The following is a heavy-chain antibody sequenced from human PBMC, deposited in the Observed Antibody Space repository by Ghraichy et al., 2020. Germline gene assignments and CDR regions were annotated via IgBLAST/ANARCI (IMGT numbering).Heavy chain of an antibody. Sequence: SCAASGFTFSSYWMHWVRQAPGKGLVWVSFINNDGSTTAYADSVRGRFTISRDNAKNTLYLQMNSLRVEDTAVYYCVRDRPNSWFDPWGQGTLVTVSS. J-gene: IGHJ5*02. V-gene: IGHV3-74*01. CDR3: VRDRPNSWFDP. CDR2: INNDGSTT. CDR1: GFTFSSYW.